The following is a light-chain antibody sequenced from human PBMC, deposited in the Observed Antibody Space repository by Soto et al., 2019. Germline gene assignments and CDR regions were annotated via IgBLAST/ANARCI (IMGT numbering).Light chain of an antibody. CDR2: DTY. CDR3: QQRSKWPLT. V-gene: IGKV3-11*01. J-gene: IGKJ4*01. Sequence: EIVLTQSPATLSLSPGERATISCRASQSISSYLGWYQQKPGKAPRLLIYDTYNRATGIPARFSGSGSGTDLTLTISSLEPEDFAVYYCQQRSKWPLTFGGGTKVDIK. CDR1: QSISSY.